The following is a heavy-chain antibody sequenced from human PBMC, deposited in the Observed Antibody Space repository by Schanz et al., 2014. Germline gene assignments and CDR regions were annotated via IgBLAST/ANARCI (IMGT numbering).Heavy chain of an antibody. J-gene: IGHJ4*02. CDR3: ARPIYDLWSGSFDY. D-gene: IGHD3-3*01. CDR2: ISYDGNNQ. V-gene: IGHV3-30*03. Sequence: GQLVESGGGLVQPGGSLRLSCVVSGFNFRNYWMSWVRQAPGKGLEWVAFISYDGNNQYYADSVKGRFTISRDNSKNTLYLQMNSLRAEDTAVYYCARPIYDLWSGSFDYWGQGTLVTVSS. CDR1: GFNFRNYW.